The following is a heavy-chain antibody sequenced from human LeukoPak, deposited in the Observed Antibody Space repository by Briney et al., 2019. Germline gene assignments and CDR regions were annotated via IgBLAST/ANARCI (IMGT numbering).Heavy chain of an antibody. D-gene: IGHD6-19*01. J-gene: IGHJ4*02. Sequence: GGSLRLSCAASGFTYSSYWMSWVRQAPGKGLGWVANIKQDGSEKYYVDSVKGRFTISRDNSKNTLYLQMNSLRAEDTAVYYCAKEGGAVAGTSDYWGQGTMVTVSS. CDR3: AKEGGAVAGTSDY. CDR2: IKQDGSEK. CDR1: GFTYSSYW. V-gene: IGHV3-7*03.